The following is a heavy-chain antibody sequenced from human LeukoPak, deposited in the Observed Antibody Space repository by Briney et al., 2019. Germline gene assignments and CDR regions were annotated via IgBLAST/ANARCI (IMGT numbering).Heavy chain of an antibody. D-gene: IGHD5/OR15-5a*01. CDR2: INHSGST. CDR3: ARSTIQGWFDP. Sequence: SETLSLTCAVYGGSFSGYYWSWIRQPPGKGLEWIGEINHSGSTNYNPSLKSRVTISVDTSKNQFSLKLSSVTAADTAVYYCARSTIQGWFDPWGQGTLVTVSS. V-gene: IGHV4-34*01. J-gene: IGHJ5*02. CDR1: GGSFSGYY.